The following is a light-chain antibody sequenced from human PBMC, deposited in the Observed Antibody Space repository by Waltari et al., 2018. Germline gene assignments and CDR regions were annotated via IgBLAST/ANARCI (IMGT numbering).Light chain of an antibody. J-gene: IGLJ3*02. CDR3: TSYITTRGDWV. CDR2: EVS. V-gene: IGLV2-14*01. Sequence: SALTQPASVSGSPGQSITISCSGTSIDVGGFNLVSWHQQHPGKAPKPIIYEVSNRPSGVSNRFSGSKSGNTASLTISGLQAEDEADYYCTSYITTRGDWVFGGGTKLTVL. CDR1: SIDVGGFNL.